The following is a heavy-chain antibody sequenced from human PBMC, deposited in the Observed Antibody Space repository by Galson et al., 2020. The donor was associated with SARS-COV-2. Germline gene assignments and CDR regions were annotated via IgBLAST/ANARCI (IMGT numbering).Heavy chain of an antibody. CDR2: IYYSGST. Sequence: SETLSLTCTVSGGSISSSSYYWGWIRQPPGKGLEWIGSIYYSGSTYYNPSLKSRVTISVDTSKNQFSLKLSSVTAADTAVYYCARWYSSGWWGDHDAFDIWGQGTMVTVSS. CDR3: ARWYSSGWWGDHDAFDI. J-gene: IGHJ3*02. D-gene: IGHD6-19*01. V-gene: IGHV4-39*01. CDR1: GGSISSSSYY.